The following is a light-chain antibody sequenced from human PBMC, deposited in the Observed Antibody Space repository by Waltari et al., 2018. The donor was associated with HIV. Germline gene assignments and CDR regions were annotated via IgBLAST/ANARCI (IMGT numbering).Light chain of an antibody. CDR1: QSVPSRH. V-gene: IGKV3-20*01. Sequence: EIVLTQSPGTLSLSPGERATPSCRASQSVPSRHLAWYQQRPGQAPRLLISDASKRATGIPDRFSGSGSGTDFTLTVSRLEPEDFAVYYCHQYGGTPRTFGQGTKLEIK. CDR2: DAS. J-gene: IGKJ2*01. CDR3: HQYGGTPRT.